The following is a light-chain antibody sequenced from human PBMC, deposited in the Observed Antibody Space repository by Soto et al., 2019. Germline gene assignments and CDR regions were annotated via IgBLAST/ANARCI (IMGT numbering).Light chain of an antibody. J-gene: IGLJ1*01. V-gene: IGLV2-14*01. CDR1: SRDVGGYNY. CDR2: EVS. CDR3: SSYTSSSPLGV. Sequence: QSVLTQPAAVSGSPGQSMTIWCTGTSRDVGGYNYVSWYQQHPGKAPKLMIYEVSNRPSGVSNRFSGSKSGNTASLTISGLQAEEEADYYCSSYTSSSPLGVFGTGTKVNVL.